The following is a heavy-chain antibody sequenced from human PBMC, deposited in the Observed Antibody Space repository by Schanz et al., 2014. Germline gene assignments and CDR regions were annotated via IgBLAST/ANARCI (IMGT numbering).Heavy chain of an antibody. CDR2: IRYDGRNK. CDR3: AKHVRSLTGNDY. Sequence: VQLLESGGGLVQPGGSLRLSCVASGFTFISYDIHWVRQAPGKGLEWVAVIRYDGRNKNFVDSVKGRFTISRDNSKNTLYLQVNSLRAEDTAVYYCAKHVRSLTGNDYWGQGTLVTGSS. CDR1: GFTFISYD. V-gene: IGHV3-30*02. J-gene: IGHJ4*02. D-gene: IGHD3-9*01.